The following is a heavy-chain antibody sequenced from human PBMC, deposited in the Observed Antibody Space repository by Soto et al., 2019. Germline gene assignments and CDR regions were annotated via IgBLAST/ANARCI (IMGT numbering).Heavy chain of an antibody. J-gene: IGHJ4*02. CDR2: ISAYNGNT. Sequence: ASVKGYCKASGYPFTSYGTSWVRQAPGQGLEWIGWISAYNGNTNYAHKLHGRVTMTTDTSTSTAYMELRSLRSDDTAAYYCATESGYRSSSDYWGQGTMVTVYS. D-gene: IGHD6-6*01. CDR1: GYPFTSYG. CDR3: ATESGYRSSSDY. V-gene: IGHV1-18*01.